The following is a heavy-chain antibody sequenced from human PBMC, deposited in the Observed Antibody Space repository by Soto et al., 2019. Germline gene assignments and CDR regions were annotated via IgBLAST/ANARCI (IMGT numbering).Heavy chain of an antibody. D-gene: IGHD6-25*01. J-gene: IGHJ4*01. CDR3: WVAAVPDF. CDR2: VSDEGSDK. Sequence: QVQLVQSGGGVVQPGGALRLSCTASGFMFGSHGMHWVRQAPGTGLELVAFVSDEGSDKVYADSVKGRVTVSRDNPRNTLYLQIDSLRVDDSAVYICWVAAVPDFWGKGNRVTVAS. V-gene: IGHV3-30*03. CDR1: GFMFGSHG.